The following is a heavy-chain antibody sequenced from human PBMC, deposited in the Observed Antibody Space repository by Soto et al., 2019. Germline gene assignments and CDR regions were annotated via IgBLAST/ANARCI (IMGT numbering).Heavy chain of an antibody. D-gene: IGHD1-1*01. Sequence: QVQLVESGGGVVQPGRSLRLSCAASGFTFSSYGMHWVRQAPGKGLEWVAVISYDGNNKYYADSVKGRFTISRDNSKNTRYRQMNSLRAEATAVYYCAKSVYNWNDGFFDYWGQGTLVTVSS. CDR2: ISYDGNNK. V-gene: IGHV3-30*18. CDR3: AKSVYNWNDGFFDY. J-gene: IGHJ4*02. CDR1: GFTFSSYG.